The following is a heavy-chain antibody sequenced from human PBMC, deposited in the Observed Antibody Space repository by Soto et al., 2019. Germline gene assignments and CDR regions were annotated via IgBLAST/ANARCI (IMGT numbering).Heavy chain of an antibody. D-gene: IGHD2-15*01. CDR1: GFTFRSYT. CDR2: ISYDGSNK. V-gene: IGHV3-30-3*01. J-gene: IGHJ6*02. CDR3: ARGDREDIAVVIGVRPGEYGVDV. Sequence: GGSLSLSCAASGFTFRSYTMHWVRQAPGKGLECVAVISYDGSNKFYRDYVKGRFTISRDNSKNTLYLQINSLRFEDTAVYYCARGDREDIAVVIGVRPGEYGVDVWGQGTTVTVSS.